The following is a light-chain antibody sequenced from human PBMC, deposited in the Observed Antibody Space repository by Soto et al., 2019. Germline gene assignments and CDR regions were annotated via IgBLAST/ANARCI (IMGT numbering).Light chain of an antibody. Sequence: DIQMTQSPSTLSASVGDRVTIICRASQSISSWLAWYQQKPGKAPKLLIYKASSLESGVPSRFSGSGSGTEFTLTISSLQPDDFATYYCQQYNSVSLLTFGGGTKVEIK. J-gene: IGKJ4*01. CDR2: KAS. CDR3: QQYNSVSLLT. V-gene: IGKV1-5*03. CDR1: QSISSW.